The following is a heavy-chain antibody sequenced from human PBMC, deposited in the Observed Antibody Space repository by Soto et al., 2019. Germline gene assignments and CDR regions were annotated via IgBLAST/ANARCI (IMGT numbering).Heavy chain of an antibody. CDR3: AREKLLWFGTRYYYYGMDV. Sequence: ASETLSLTCAVYGGSFSGYYWSWIRPPPGKGLEWIGEINHSGSTNYNPSLKSRVTISVDTSKNQFSLKLSSVTAADTAVYYCAREKLLWFGTRYYYYGMDVWGQGTTVTVSS. J-gene: IGHJ6*02. CDR1: GGSFSGYY. D-gene: IGHD3-10*01. V-gene: IGHV4-34*01. CDR2: INHSGST.